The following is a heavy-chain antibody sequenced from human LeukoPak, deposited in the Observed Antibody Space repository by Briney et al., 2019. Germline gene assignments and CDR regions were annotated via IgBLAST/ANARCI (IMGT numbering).Heavy chain of an antibody. V-gene: IGHV4-59*08. Sequence: SETLSLTCTVSGGSISSYYWSWIRQPPGKGLEWIGYIYYSGSTNYNPSLKSRVTISVDTSKNQFSLKLSSVTAADTAVYYCARHRYGDYYYYYGMDVWGQGTTVTVS. D-gene: IGHD4-17*01. CDR1: GGSISSYY. J-gene: IGHJ6*02. CDR3: ARHRYGDYYYYYGMDV. CDR2: IYYSGST.